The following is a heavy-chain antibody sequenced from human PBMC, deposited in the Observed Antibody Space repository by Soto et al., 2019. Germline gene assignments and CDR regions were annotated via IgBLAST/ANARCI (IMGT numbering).Heavy chain of an antibody. CDR2: ISGSCGST. CDR1: GFTFSSYA. V-gene: IGHV3-23*01. D-gene: IGHD6-13*01. Sequence: EVQLLESGGGLVQPGGSLRLSCAASGFTFSSYAMSWVRQAPGKGLEWVSAISGSCGSTYYADSVKGRFTISRDNSKNTLYLQMNSLRAEDTAVYYCAKVGYSSSSFGMDVWGQGTTVTVSS. J-gene: IGHJ6*02. CDR3: AKVGYSSSSFGMDV.